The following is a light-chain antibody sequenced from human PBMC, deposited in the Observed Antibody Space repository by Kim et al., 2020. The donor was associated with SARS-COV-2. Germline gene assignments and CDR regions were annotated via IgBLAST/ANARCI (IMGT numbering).Light chain of an antibody. CDR1: KLGDKY. CDR2: QDN. Sequence: SVSPGQTATITCSGDKLGDKYVCWYQQKPGQSPIVVIYQDNNRPSGIPERFSGSNSGNTATLTIRGSQAMDEADYYCQTWDRSTAVFGGGTQLTVL. CDR3: QTWDRSTAV. J-gene: IGLJ2*01. V-gene: IGLV3-1*01.